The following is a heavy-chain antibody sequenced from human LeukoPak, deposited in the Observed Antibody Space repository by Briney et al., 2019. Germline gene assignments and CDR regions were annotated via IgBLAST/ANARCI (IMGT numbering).Heavy chain of an antibody. CDR1: GFTFSSYA. V-gene: IGHV3-23*01. D-gene: IGHD3-22*01. CDR3: AKDPSFSYYTPFDY. Sequence: PGGSLRLSCAASGFTFSSYAMSWVRQAPGKGLEWLSAISGSGGSTYYADSVKGRFTISRDNSKNTLYLQMNSLRAEDTAVYYCAKDPSFSYYTPFDYWGQGTLVTVSS. J-gene: IGHJ4*02. CDR2: ISGSGGST.